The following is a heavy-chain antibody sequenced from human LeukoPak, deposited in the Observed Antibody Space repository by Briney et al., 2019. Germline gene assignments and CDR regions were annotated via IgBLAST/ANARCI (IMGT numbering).Heavy chain of an antibody. V-gene: IGHV3-33*01. CDR1: GFAFSNFG. D-gene: IGHD2-15*01. J-gene: IGHJ6*02. Sequence: PRGSLRVSRAPPGFAFSNFGMRWVPQGPGKGRGWVALMGPDGNNNYSGDSVKGRFTISRDNSKNTLYLQMNSLRAEDTAMYYCVRDPGKGIWNGMEVWGQGTTVTVSS. CDR2: MGPDGNNN. CDR3: VRDPGKGIWNGMEV.